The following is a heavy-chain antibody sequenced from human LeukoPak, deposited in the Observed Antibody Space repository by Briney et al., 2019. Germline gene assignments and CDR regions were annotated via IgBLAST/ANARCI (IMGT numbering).Heavy chain of an antibody. D-gene: IGHD1-26*01. CDR1: GVRFSNYA. CDR3: ARQFDGSHPNAFDI. V-gene: IGHV3-33*08. Sequence: GGSLRLSCAVSGVRFSNYAMTWVRQAPGKRLEWVAVTWYDGSYKYYGDSVKGRFTISRDNSKNTLYLQMASLRVEDTAVYYCARQFDGSHPNAFDIWGQGTMVTVSS. J-gene: IGHJ3*02. CDR2: TWYDGSYK.